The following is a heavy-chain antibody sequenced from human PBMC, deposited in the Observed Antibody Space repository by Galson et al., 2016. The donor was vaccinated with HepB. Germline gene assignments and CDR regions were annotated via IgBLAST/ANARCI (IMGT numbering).Heavy chain of an antibody. CDR2: IYTTGTT. CDR1: GGSINSGSYS. J-gene: IGHJ3*02. CDR3: ARGQMATPDAFDS. V-gene: IGHV4-61*02. Sequence: TLSLTCTVSGGSINSGSYSWNWIRQPAGKGLEWIGRIYTTGTTNHNPSLKSRVIISVDTSKNQLSLKLSSVTAADTAVYYCARGQMATPDAFDSWGLGTIVSVSS. D-gene: IGHD5-24*01.